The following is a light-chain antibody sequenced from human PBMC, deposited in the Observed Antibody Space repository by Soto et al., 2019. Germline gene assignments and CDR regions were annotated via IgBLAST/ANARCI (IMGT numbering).Light chain of an antibody. CDR2: LRSDGSH. Sequence: QPVLTQSPSASASLGASVKLTCTLDSGHSSYAIAWHQQQPEKGPRYLMKLRSDGSHNRGDGIPDRFSGSSSGAERYLTISSLQSEDEADYFCQTWATGIVVFGGGTKLTVL. CDR1: SGHSSYA. J-gene: IGLJ2*01. V-gene: IGLV4-69*01. CDR3: QTWATGIVV.